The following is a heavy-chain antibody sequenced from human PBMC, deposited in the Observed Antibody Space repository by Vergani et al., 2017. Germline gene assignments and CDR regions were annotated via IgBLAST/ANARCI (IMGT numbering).Heavy chain of an antibody. Sequence: QLQLQESGPGLVKPSETLSLTCTVSGGSISSSSYYWGWIRQPPGKGLEWIGSIYYSGSTYYNPSLKSRVTISVDTSKNQFSLKLSSVTAADTAVYYCARQAVIAAAGTADYYYGMDVWGQGTTVTVSS. CDR2: IYYSGST. CDR3: ARQAVIAAAGTADYYYGMDV. D-gene: IGHD6-13*01. V-gene: IGHV4-39*01. J-gene: IGHJ6*02. CDR1: GGSISSSSYY.